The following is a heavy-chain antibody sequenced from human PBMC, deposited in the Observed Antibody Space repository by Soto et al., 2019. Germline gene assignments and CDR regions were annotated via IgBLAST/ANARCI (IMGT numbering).Heavy chain of an antibody. V-gene: IGHV1-2*02. CDR2: INPQTGGT. CDR3: ARERYQVISDGMDV. D-gene: IGHD2-2*01. Sequence: ASVKVSCKASGYTFTGCYIHWVREAPGQGLEWMGWINPQTGGTSYAQKFQGRVTLSRDTSINTAYLELSRLRFDDAAVYFCARERYQVISDGMDVWGQGTTVTVSS. J-gene: IGHJ6*02. CDR1: GYTFTGCY.